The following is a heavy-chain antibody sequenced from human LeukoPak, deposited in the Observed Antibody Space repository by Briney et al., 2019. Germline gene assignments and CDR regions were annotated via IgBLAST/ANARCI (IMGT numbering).Heavy chain of an antibody. CDR2: IKHDGSVE. CDR1: GFTFSSYW. J-gene: IGHJ4*02. D-gene: IGHD6-6*01. CDR3: ARIGYSSSSFDF. Sequence: GGSLRLSCAASGFTFSSYWMSWVRQAPGKGLEWVANIKHDGSVEYYVVSVKGRLTISRDNAKESLYLQMNSLRAEDTAVYYCARIGYSSSSFDFWGQGTLVTVSS. V-gene: IGHV3-7*05.